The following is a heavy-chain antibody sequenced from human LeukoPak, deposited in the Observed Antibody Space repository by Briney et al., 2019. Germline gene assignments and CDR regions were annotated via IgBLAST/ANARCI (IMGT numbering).Heavy chain of an antibody. Sequence: SVTVSCKASGGTFSSYAISWVRQAPGQGLEWMGRIIPIFGTANYAQKFQGRGTITTEESTSTAYMELSSLRSEDTAVYYCARDRYYYDSSGQETFDYWGQGTLVTVSS. CDR1: GGTFSSYA. D-gene: IGHD3-22*01. V-gene: IGHV1-69*05. CDR3: ARDRYYYDSSGQETFDY. J-gene: IGHJ4*02. CDR2: IIPIFGTA.